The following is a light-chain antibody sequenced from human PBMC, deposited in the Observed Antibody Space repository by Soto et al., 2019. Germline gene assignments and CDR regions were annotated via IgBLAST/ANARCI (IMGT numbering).Light chain of an antibody. CDR2: DVT. CDR1: SSDVGGYNS. CDR3: CSYAGGYTWV. Sequence: QSVLTQPRSVSGSPGQSVTISCTGTSSDVGGYNSVSWYQHHPGKVPKLMIYDVTKRPSGVPDRLSGSKSGNTASLTISGLQAEDEADYYCCSYAGGYTWVFGGGTKLTVL. V-gene: IGLV2-11*01. J-gene: IGLJ3*02.